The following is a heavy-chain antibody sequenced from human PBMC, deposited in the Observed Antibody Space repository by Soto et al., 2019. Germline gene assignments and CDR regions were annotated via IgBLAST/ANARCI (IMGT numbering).Heavy chain of an antibody. J-gene: IGHJ3*02. Sequence: GESLKISCKGSGYSFTGYWIGWVRQMPGKGLEWMGIIYPGDSDTRYSPSFQGQVTISADKSISTAYLQWSSLKASDTAMYYCARLGPWDCGGDCSAFDIWGQGTMVTVSS. CDR2: IYPGDSDT. D-gene: IGHD2-21*02. CDR1: GYSFTGYW. CDR3: ARLGPWDCGGDCSAFDI. V-gene: IGHV5-51*01.